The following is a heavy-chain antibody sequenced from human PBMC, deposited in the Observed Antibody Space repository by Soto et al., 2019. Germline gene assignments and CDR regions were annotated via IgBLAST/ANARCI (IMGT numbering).Heavy chain of an antibody. Sequence: QVQLVQSGAEVKKPGASVKVSCKASGYTFTSYGISWVRQAPGQGLEWMGWISVNNGNTNYAQKLQGRVTMTTDTSTSKAYRELRSLGSDDTALYYCARDRHYFDTSDYYYPSLFDYWGQGALVTVSS. V-gene: IGHV1-18*01. J-gene: IGHJ4*02. D-gene: IGHD3-22*01. CDR3: ARDRHYFDTSDYYYPSLFDY. CDR2: ISVNNGNT. CDR1: GYTFTSYG.